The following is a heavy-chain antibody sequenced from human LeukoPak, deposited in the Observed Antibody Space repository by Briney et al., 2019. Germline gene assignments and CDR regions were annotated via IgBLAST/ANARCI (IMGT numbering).Heavy chain of an antibody. Sequence: GGSLRLSCAASGFTVSTNYMNWIRQAPGKGLEWVSFISSTGGYTNHADSVKGRFTISRDNAKNSLYLQMNSLRAEDTAVYYCARGGRAAAGFFDYWGQGTLVTVSS. J-gene: IGHJ4*02. CDR3: ARGGRAAAGFFDY. CDR1: GFTVSTNY. D-gene: IGHD6-25*01. V-gene: IGHV3-11*05. CDR2: ISSTGGYT.